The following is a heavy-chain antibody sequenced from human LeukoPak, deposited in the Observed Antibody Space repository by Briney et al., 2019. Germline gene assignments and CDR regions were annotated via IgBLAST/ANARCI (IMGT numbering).Heavy chain of an antibody. CDR3: AKDLDGWFDP. D-gene: IGHD1-1*01. Sequence: GGSLRLSCAASGFTFSNAWMNWVRQAPGKGLEWVGRIKSKTDGGTTDYAAPVKGRFTISRDNSKNTLYLQMNGLRAEDTAVYYCAKDLDGWFDPWGQGTLVTVSS. CDR1: GFTFSNAW. J-gene: IGHJ5*02. CDR2: IKSKTDGGTT. V-gene: IGHV3-15*07.